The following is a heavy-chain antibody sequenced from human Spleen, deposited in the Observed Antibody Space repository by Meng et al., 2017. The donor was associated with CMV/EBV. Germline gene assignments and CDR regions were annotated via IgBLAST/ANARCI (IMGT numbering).Heavy chain of an antibody. CDR3: ARDNTVTIFGWFDP. CDR1: GFTFSTYS. J-gene: IGHJ5*02. D-gene: IGHD4-11*01. CDR2: IYHSGST. Sequence: ESLKISCAASGFTFSTYSMNWVRQAPGRGLEWIGSIYHSGSTYYNPSLKSRVTISVDTSKNQFSLKLTSVTAADTALYYCARDNTVTIFGWFDPWGQGTLVTVSS. V-gene: IGHV4-38-2*02.